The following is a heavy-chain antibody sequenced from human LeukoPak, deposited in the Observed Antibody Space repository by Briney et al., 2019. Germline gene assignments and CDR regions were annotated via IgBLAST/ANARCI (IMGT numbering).Heavy chain of an antibody. V-gene: IGHV3-7*01. CDR3: GRVIAGAIDY. Sequence: GGSLRLSCAASGFTFGGYSMTWVRQAPGKGLEWVANINLDGSDRFYVGFVKGRFTISRDNADNSLYLQMNSLGAEDTAVYYCGRVIAGAIDYWGQGTLVTVSS. J-gene: IGHJ4*02. D-gene: IGHD6-13*01. CDR2: INLDGSDR. CDR1: GFTFGGYS.